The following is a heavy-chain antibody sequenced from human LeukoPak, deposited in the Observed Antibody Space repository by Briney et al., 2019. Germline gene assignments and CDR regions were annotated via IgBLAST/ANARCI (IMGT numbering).Heavy chain of an antibody. CDR2: INPNSGGT. Sequence: GASVKVSCKASGYTFTGYYMHWVRQAPGQGLEWMGWINPNSGGTNYAQKFQGWVTMTRDTSISTAYMELSRLRSEDTAVYYCATALSSGYDGNWFDPWGQGTLVTVSS. CDR1: GYTFTGYY. J-gene: IGHJ5*02. V-gene: IGHV1-2*04. CDR3: ATALSSGYDGNWFDP. D-gene: IGHD5-12*01.